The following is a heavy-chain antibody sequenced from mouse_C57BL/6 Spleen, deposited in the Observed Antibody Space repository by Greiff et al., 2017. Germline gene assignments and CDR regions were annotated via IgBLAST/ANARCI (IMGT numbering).Heavy chain of an antibody. J-gene: IGHJ3*01. CDR1: GFTFSSYA. D-gene: IGHD4-1*01. V-gene: IGHV5-4*01. CDR3: AREDWDFAWFAY. Sequence: EVQRVESGGGLVKPGGSLKLSCAASGFTFSSYAMSWVRQTPEKRLEWVATISDGGSYTYYPDNVKGRFTISRDNAKNNLYLQMSHLKSEDTAMYCCAREDWDFAWFAYWGQGTLVTVSA. CDR2: ISDGGSYT.